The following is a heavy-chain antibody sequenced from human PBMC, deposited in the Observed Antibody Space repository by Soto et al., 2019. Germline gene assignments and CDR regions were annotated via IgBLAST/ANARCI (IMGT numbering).Heavy chain of an antibody. CDR2: IYYSGST. J-gene: IGHJ5*02. CDR1: GGSISSYY. CDR3: ARARSIFGVVIMYNWFDP. V-gene: IGHV4-59*12. D-gene: IGHD3-3*01. Sequence: SETLSLTCTVSGGSISSYYWSWIRQPPGKGLEWIGYIYYSGSTYYNPSLKSRVTISVDTSKNQFSLKLSSVTAADTAVYYCARARSIFGVVIMYNWFDPWGQGTLVTVSS.